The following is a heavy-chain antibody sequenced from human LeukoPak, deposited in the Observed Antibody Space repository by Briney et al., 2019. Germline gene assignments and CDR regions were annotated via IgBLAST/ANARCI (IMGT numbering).Heavy chain of an antibody. J-gene: IGHJ6*03. V-gene: IGHV1-2*02. D-gene: IGHD5-24*01. CDR2: INPNSGGT. CDR3: ARVNGYNYHYYYYMDV. CDR1: GYTFTGYY. Sequence: ASVKVSCKASGYTFTGYYMHWVRQAPGQGLEWMGWINPNSGGTNYAQKFQGRVTMTTDTSTSTAYMELRSLRSDDTAVYYCARVNGYNYHYYYYMDVWGKGTTVTISS.